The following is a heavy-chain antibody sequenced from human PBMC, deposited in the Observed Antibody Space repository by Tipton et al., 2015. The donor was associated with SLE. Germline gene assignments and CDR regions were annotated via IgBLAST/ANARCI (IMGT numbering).Heavy chain of an antibody. J-gene: IGHJ3*02. CDR2: IYYSGST. D-gene: IGHD3-10*01. CDR3: ARDSGATSAFDI. CDR1: GGSISSGGYY. Sequence: TLSLTCTVSGGSISSGGYYWSWIRQHPGKGLEWVGYIYYSGSTYYNPSLKSRVTISVDTSKNQFSLKLSSVTAADTAVYYCARDSGATSAFDIWGQGTMVTVSS. V-gene: IGHV4-31*03.